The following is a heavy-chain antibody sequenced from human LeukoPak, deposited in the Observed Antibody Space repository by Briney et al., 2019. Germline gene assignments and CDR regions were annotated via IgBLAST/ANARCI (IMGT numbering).Heavy chain of an antibody. CDR3: ASGAAVAGASNWFDP. D-gene: IGHD6-19*01. CDR2: IIPIFGIA. V-gene: IGHV1-69*04. Sequence: SVKVSCKASGGTFSSCAISWVRQAPGQGLEWMGRIIPIFGIANYAQKFQGRVTITADKSTSTAYMELSSLRSEDTAVYYCASGAAVAGASNWFDPWGQGTLVTVSS. CDR1: GGTFSSCA. J-gene: IGHJ5*02.